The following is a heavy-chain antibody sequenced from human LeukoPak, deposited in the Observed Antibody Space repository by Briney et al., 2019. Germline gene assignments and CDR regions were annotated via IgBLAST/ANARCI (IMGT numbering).Heavy chain of an antibody. CDR3: ARDNYYCSSTSCHMDV. CDR2: IYDSGST. Sequence: SETLSLTCTVSGGSISSGDYYWSWIRQPPGKGLEWIGYIYDSGSTYYNPSLKSRVTISVDTSKNQFSLKLSSVTAADTAVYYCARDNYYCSSTSCHMDVWGKGTTVTVSS. V-gene: IGHV4-30-4*08. CDR1: GGSISSGDYY. J-gene: IGHJ6*03. D-gene: IGHD2-2*01.